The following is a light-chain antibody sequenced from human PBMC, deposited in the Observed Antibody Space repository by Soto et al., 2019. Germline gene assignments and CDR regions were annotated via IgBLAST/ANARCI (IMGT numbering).Light chain of an antibody. CDR2: GAS. V-gene: IGKV3-15*01. Sequence: EIVMTQSPATLSVSPGERATLSCRASQSVSSNLAWYQQTPGQAPRILIYGASTRDTGIPARFSGSGSGTEFTLTISRLQSEDFSVYYCQQYNNWPRTFGQGTKVDIK. J-gene: IGKJ1*01. CDR3: QQYNNWPRT. CDR1: QSVSSN.